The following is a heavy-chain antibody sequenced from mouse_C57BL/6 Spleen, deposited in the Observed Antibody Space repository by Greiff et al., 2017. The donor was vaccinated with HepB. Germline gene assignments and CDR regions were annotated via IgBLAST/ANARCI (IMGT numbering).Heavy chain of an antibody. D-gene: IGHD1-1*01. CDR3: ARWLYGSFDY. CDR2: INPNNGGT. V-gene: IGHV1-26*01. CDR1: GYTFTDYY. J-gene: IGHJ2*01. Sequence: EVQLQQSGPELVKPGASVKISCKASGYTFTDYYMNWVKQSHGKSLEWIGDINPNNGGTSYNQKFKGKATLTVDKSSSTAYMELRSLTSEDSAVYYCARWLYGSFDYWGQGTTLTVSS.